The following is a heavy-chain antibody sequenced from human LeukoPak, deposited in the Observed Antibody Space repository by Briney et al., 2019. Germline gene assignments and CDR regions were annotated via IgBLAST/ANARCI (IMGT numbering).Heavy chain of an antibody. D-gene: IGHD3-3*01. J-gene: IGHJ6*02. V-gene: IGHV1-2*02. CDR3: AVRTYYDFWSGYYTGPYYYYYGMDV. CDR2: INPNSDGT. Sequence: GASVKVSCKASGYTFTGYYMHWVRQAPGQGLEWMGWINPNSDGTNYAQKFQGRVTMTRDTSISTAYMELSRLRSDDTAVYYCAVRTYYDFWSGYYTGPYYYYYGMDVWGQGTTVTVSS. CDR1: GYTFTGYY.